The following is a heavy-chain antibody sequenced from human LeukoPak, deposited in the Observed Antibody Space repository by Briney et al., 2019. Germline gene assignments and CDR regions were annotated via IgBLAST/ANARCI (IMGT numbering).Heavy chain of an antibody. Sequence: ASETLSLTCAVSGGSINSNNWWSWVRQPPEKGLEWIGEIFHSGGTNYNPSLKSRVTISVDKPKNQFSLKLSSVTAADTAVYYCARVLSGSNFDYWGQGTLVTVSS. D-gene: IGHD3-22*01. CDR3: ARVLSGSNFDY. CDR1: GGSINSNNW. V-gene: IGHV4-4*02. J-gene: IGHJ4*02. CDR2: IFHSGGT.